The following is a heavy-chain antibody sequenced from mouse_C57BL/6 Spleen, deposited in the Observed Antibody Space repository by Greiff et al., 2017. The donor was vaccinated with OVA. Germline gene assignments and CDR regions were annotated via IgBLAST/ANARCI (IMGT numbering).Heavy chain of an antibody. CDR1: GYAFSSSW. CDR3: AREGDYGWAMDF. Sequence: QVQLQQSGPELVKPGASVKISCKASGYAFSSSWMNWVKQRPGKGLEWIGRIYPGDGDTNYNGKFKGKATLTADKSSSTAYMQLSSLTSEDSAVYFCAREGDYGWAMDFWGQGTSVTVSS. J-gene: IGHJ4*01. V-gene: IGHV1-82*01. D-gene: IGHD2-2*01. CDR2: IYPGDGDT.